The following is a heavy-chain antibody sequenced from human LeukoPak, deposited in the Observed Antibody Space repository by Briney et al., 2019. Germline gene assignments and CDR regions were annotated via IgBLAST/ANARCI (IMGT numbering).Heavy chain of an antibody. Sequence: SGGSLRLSCAASGFTFSNAWMSWVRQAPGKGLEWVGRIKSKTDGGTTDYAAPVKGRFTISRANSKNTLYLQMDSLRTEDTAMYYCARCESAYDPPGIWGQGTLVTVSS. CDR1: GFTFSNAW. CDR2: IKSKTDGGTT. J-gene: IGHJ4*02. V-gene: IGHV3-15*01. CDR3: ARCESAYDPPGI. D-gene: IGHD3-3*01.